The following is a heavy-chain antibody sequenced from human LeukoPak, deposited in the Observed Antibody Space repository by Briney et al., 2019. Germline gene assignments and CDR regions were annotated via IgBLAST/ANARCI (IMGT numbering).Heavy chain of an antibody. Sequence: PGGSLRLSCAAYGLTFIDDWMSWVRQAPGKGLEWVGRIKSITAGETTDYAAPVKGRFTISRDDSENTLYLQMNSLKIEDTAVYYCTADVSDSSGPSFDYWGQGTLVTVSS. V-gene: IGHV3-15*01. CDR3: TADVSDSSGPSFDY. D-gene: IGHD3-22*01. CDR1: GLTFIDDW. CDR2: IKSITAGETT. J-gene: IGHJ4*02.